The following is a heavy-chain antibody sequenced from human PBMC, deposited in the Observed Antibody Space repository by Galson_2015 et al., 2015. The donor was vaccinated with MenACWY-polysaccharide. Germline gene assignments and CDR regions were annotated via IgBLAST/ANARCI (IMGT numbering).Heavy chain of an antibody. J-gene: IGHJ4*01. CDR1: GFTLSSYA. CDR3: AKGGQLTPNSRACDGY. CDR2: VSISGGRT. D-gene: IGHD4-23*01. Sequence: SLRLSCAASGFTLSSYAMSWVRQAPGKGLEWVSVVSISGGRTYYADSVKGRFTVSRDNSRNTLYLQMNSLTAEDTAVYYCAKGGQLTPNSRACDGYWGHGTLGTGSA. V-gene: IGHV3-23*01.